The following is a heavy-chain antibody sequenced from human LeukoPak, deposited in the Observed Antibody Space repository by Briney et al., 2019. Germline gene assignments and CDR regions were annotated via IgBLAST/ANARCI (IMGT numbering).Heavy chain of an antibody. CDR3: ARVRPRYSSGWYARGGAFDI. D-gene: IGHD6-19*01. J-gene: IGHJ3*02. V-gene: IGHV4-34*01. CDR2: INHSGST. CDR1: GGSFSGYY. Sequence: SETLSLTCAVYGGSFSGYYWSWIRQPPGKGLEWIGEINHSGSTNYNPSLKSRVTISVDTSKNQFSLKLSSVTAAVTAVYYCARVRPRYSSGWYARGGAFDIWGQGTMVTVSS.